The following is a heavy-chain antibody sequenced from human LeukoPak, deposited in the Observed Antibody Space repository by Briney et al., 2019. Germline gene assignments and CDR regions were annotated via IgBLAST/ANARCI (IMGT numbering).Heavy chain of an antibody. CDR1: GFTFSRYA. D-gene: IGHD2-2*01. V-gene: IGHV3-48*02. J-gene: IGHJ4*02. CDR2: ISSGGTTI. Sequence: PGRSLRLSCAASGFTFSRYAVNWVRQAPGKGLQWVSYISSGGTTIYYADSVKGRFTISRDNAKNSLYLQMNSLRDEDTALYYCARETIVLPAVSFDYWGQGTLVTVSS. CDR3: ARETIVLPAVSFDY.